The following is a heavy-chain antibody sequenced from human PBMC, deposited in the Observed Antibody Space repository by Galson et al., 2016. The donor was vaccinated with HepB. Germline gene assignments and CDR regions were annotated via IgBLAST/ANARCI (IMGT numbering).Heavy chain of an antibody. J-gene: IGHJ4*02. V-gene: IGHV1-18*01. CDR2: ISGYTGDT. Sequence: SVKVSCKASGYSFTNYGITWVRQAPGQGLEWMGWISGYTGDTSFAQSLQGRVIMTTDTYTNTAYMELGSLRSDDTAVYYCVRVLYYDILAGYYTGFDYWGQGTLVTVSS. CDR1: GYSFTNYG. D-gene: IGHD3-9*01. CDR3: VRVLYYDILAGYYTGFDY.